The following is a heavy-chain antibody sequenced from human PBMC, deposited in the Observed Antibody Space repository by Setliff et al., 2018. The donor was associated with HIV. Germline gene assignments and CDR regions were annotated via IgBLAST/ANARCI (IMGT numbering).Heavy chain of an antibody. D-gene: IGHD3-9*01. V-gene: IGHV1-3*01. Sequence: QTPGQGLEWMGWINCGNGKSKYSQKFQDRVTFTRDTSASSAYMDLSSLRSEDSAVYYCVRGDDILTGYFRPYFFDYWGQGTLVTVSS. CDR2: INCGNGKS. J-gene: IGHJ4*02. CDR3: VRGDDILTGYFRPYFFDY.